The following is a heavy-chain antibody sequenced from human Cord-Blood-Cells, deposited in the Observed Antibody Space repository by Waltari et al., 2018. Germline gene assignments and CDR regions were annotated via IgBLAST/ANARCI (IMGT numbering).Heavy chain of an antibody. V-gene: IGHV1-24*01. CDR1: GYTLTELS. D-gene: IGHD2-2*01. CDR3: ATRGRKDHIVVVPAAAYYFAY. Sequence: QVQLVQSGAEVKKPGASVKVSCKVSGYTLTELSMHWVRQAPGKGLGWMGGFVPEDGETIYAKKFQCRVTMTEDTATDTAYRGLSSLRSEDTAVYYCATRGRKDHIVVVPAAAYYFAYWGQGTLVTVSS. J-gene: IGHJ4*02. CDR2: FVPEDGET.